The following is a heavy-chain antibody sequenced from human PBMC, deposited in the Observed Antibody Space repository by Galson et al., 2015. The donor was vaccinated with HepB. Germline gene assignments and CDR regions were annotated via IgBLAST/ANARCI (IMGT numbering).Heavy chain of an antibody. J-gene: IGHJ6*02. Sequence: SLRLSCAASGFTFSSYGMHWVRQAPGKGLEWVAVISYDGSNKYYADSVKGRFTISRDNSKNTLYLQMNSLRAEDTAVYYCAKDPSRASYYYYGMDVWGQGTTVTVSS. CDR3: AKDPSRASYYYYGMDV. CDR1: GFTFSSYG. V-gene: IGHV3-30*18. CDR2: ISYDGSNK.